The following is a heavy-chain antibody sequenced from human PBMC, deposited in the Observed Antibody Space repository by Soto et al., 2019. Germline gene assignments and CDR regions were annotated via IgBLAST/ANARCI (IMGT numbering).Heavy chain of an antibody. CDR2: VNNGGGGT. CDR1: GFTFSNYA. J-gene: IGHJ4*02. V-gene: IGHV3-23*01. Sequence: GGSLRLSCAASGFTFSNYAMTWVRQAPGKGPEWISTVNNGGGGTHYADSVKGRFTISRDNSKNTLYLQVSSLRAEDTAVYYCAKERLRRAIHYSGQGILGTVS. CDR3: AKERLRRAIHY. D-gene: IGHD3-3*01.